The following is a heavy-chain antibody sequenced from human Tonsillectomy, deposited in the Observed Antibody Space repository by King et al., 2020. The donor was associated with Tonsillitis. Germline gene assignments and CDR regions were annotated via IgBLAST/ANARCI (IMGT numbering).Heavy chain of an antibody. Sequence: TLKESGPTLVKPTQTLTLTCTFSGFSLNTSGVSVGWIRQPPGKALEWLALIYWDDDKRYSPSLKSRLTIIKDTSKNQVVLTMTNMDPVDTATNYCAHHCRIPSCSHPVANYYYYYYMDVWGNGTTVTVSS. D-gene: IGHD2-2*01. V-gene: IGHV2-5*02. CDR2: IYWDDDK. J-gene: IGHJ6*03. CDR3: AHHCRIPSCSHPVANYYYYYYMDV. CDR1: GFSLNTSGVS.